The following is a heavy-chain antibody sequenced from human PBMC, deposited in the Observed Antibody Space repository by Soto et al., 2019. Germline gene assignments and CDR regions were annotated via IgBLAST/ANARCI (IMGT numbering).Heavy chain of an antibody. CDR2: IIPILGIA. V-gene: IGHV1-69*02. CDR1: GGTFSSYT. Sequence: QVQLVQSGAEVKKPGSSVKVSCKASGGTFSSYTISWVRQAPGQGLEWMGRIIPILGIANYAQKFQGRVTITADKSTITAYMELSSLRSEDTAVYYCHALRRSEDGVPHLNAPYDYWGQGTLVTVSS. D-gene: IGHD4-17*01. J-gene: IGHJ4*02. CDR3: HALRRSEDGVPHLNAPYDY.